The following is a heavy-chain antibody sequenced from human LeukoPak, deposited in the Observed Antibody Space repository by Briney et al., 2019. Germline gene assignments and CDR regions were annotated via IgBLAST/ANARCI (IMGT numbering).Heavy chain of an antibody. V-gene: IGHV3-7*01. J-gene: IGHJ3*02. D-gene: IGHD5-24*01. CDR1: EFTFSNYW. CDR3: GRDKEEMSRAPYGFHI. Sequence: GGSLRLSCAASEFTFSNYWMTWVRQAPGKGLEWVANINQYGSEIYYVDSVRGRFTISRDNAKKSLYLQMDRLRGEDTAVYFCGRDKEEMSRAPYGFHIRGQGTMVTVSS. CDR2: INQYGSEI.